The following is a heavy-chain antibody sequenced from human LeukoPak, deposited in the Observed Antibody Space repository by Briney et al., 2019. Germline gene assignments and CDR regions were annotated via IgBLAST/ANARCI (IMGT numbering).Heavy chain of an antibody. V-gene: IGHV3-48*01. J-gene: IGHJ4*02. CDR3: ARESSGRSLNY. CDR2: ISSSSSTI. Sequence: PGGSLRLSCAASGFTFSSYSMNWVRQAPGKGLEWVSYISSSSSTIYYADSVKGRFTISRDNAKNSLYLQMNSLRAGDTAVYYCARESSGRSLNYWGQGTQVTVSS. D-gene: IGHD1-26*01. CDR1: GFTFSSYS.